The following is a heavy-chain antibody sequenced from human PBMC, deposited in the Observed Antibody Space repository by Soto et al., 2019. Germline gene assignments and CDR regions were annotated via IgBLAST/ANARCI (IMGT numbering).Heavy chain of an antibody. CDR2: IYHSGST. J-gene: IGHJ4*02. CDR3: GRASSSSGWGHFDY. CDR1: GGSISSNNR. Sequence: QVQLQESGPGLVKPSGTLSLTCAVSGGSISSNNRWSWVRQPPGRGLEWIGEIYHSGSTNYNPSLKSRVTIPIDKPKNQFSLKLSSVTAADTAVYYCGRASSSSGWGHFDYWGQGTLVTVSS. V-gene: IGHV4-4*02. D-gene: IGHD6-19*01.